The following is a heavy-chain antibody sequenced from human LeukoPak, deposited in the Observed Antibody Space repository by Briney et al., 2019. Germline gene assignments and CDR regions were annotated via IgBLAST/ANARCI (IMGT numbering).Heavy chain of an antibody. J-gene: IGHJ6*02. CDR3: ARDQIVVVPAAIYYGMDV. Sequence: GRSLRLSCAASAFTFSSYAMHWVRQAPGKGLEWVAVISYDGSNKYYADSVKGRFTISRDNSKNTLYLQMNSLRAEDTAVYYCARDQIVVVPAAIYYGMDVWGQGTTVTVSS. CDR1: AFTFSSYA. D-gene: IGHD2-2*01. V-gene: IGHV3-30*04. CDR2: ISYDGSNK.